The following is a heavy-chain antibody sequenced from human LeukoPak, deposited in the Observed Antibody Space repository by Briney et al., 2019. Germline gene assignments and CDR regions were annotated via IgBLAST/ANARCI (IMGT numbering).Heavy chain of an antibody. CDR2: INHSGST. J-gene: IGHJ6*03. CDR1: GGSFSGYY. CDR3: ARGWAAAVYYYMDV. Sequence: PWETLSLTCAVYGGSFSGYYWSWIRQPPGKGLEWIGEINHSGSTNYNPSLKTRVTISVDTSKKQFSLKLSSVTAADTAVYYCARGWAAAVYYYMDVWGKGTTVTVSS. V-gene: IGHV4-34*01. D-gene: IGHD6-13*01.